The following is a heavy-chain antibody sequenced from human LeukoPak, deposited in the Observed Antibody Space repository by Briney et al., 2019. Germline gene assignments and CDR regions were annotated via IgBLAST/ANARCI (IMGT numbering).Heavy chain of an antibody. D-gene: IGHD3-16*01. CDR3: AKQGGGMGRGYYMDV. CDR2: IRDDGSNK. CDR1: GFTFSSYG. J-gene: IGHJ6*03. V-gene: IGHV3-30*02. Sequence: GGSLRLSCAASGFTFSSYGMHWVRQAPGKGLEWVAFIRDDGSNKYYADSVKGRFTISRDNSKNTLYLQMNSLRAEDRAVYYCAKQGGGMGRGYYMDVWGKGTTVTVSS.